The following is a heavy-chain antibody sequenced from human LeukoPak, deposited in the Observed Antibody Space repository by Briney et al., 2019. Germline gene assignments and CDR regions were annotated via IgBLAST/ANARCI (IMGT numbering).Heavy chain of an antibody. V-gene: IGHV3-30*02. CDR3: AREGRYYGSGSHRDGFDI. CDR2: IRYDGSNK. J-gene: IGHJ3*02. Sequence: GGSLRLSCAASGFTFSNYGMHWVRQAPGKGLEWVAFIRYDGSNKYYADSVKGRFTISRHNAKNSLYLQMNSLRAEDTAVYYCAREGRYYGSGSHRDGFDIWGQGTMVTVSS. CDR1: GFTFSNYG. D-gene: IGHD3-10*01.